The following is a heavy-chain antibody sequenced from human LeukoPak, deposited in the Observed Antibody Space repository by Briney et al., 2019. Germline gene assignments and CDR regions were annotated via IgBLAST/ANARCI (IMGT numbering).Heavy chain of an antibody. CDR2: INPNSGGT. CDR3: AREIVVVPAALDY. D-gene: IGHD2-2*01. J-gene: IGHJ4*02. Sequence: GASVKVSCKASGYTFTSYGISWVRQAPGQGLEWMGWINPNSGGTNYAQKFQGRVTMTRDTSISTAYMELSRLRSDDTAVYYCAREIVVVPAALDYWGQGTLVTVSS. CDR1: GYTFTSYG. V-gene: IGHV1-2*02.